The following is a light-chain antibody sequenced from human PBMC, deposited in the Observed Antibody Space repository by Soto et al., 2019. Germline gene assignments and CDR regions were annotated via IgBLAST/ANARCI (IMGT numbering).Light chain of an antibody. CDR2: SNS. V-gene: IGLV1-44*01. CDR1: SSNIGGNT. Sequence: QSVLTQPPSASGTPGQWVTISCSGSSSNIGGNTVHWYKQLPGAAPKLLIYSNSRRPSGVPDRFSGSKSGTSASLDISGLQSDDEADYYCAARDDRLNGVVFGGGTKLTVL. J-gene: IGLJ2*01. CDR3: AARDDRLNGVV.